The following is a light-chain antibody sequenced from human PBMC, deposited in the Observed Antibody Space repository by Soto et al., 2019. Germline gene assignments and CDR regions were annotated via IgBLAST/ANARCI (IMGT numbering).Light chain of an antibody. CDR2: GAS. J-gene: IGKJ2*01. CDR3: QQYGNSPET. CDR1: QRVSSSY. Sequence: EIVLTQSPGTLSLSPGESATLSCRASQRVSSSYLAWYQQNPGQAPRLLIYGASSRATGIPDRFSGSGSGTDFTLTISRLEPEDFAVYYCQQYGNSPETFGQGTKLEI. V-gene: IGKV3-20*01.